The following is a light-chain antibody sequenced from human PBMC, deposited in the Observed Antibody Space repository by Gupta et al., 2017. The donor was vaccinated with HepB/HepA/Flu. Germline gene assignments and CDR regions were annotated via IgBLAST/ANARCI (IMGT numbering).Light chain of an antibody. CDR2: DAS. V-gene: IGKV1-33*01. CDR1: QDISNY. J-gene: IGKJ4*01. CDR3: QQYDNLPLT. Sequence: IQITHSPSPLSTSVGDRVTITCQASQDISNYLHWYQQKPGKAPKLLIYDASNLETGVPSRFSGSGSGTDFTFTISSLQPEDIATYYCQQYDNLPLTFGGGTKVEIK.